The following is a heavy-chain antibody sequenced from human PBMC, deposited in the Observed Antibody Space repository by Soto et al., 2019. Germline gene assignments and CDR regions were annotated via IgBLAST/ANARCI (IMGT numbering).Heavy chain of an antibody. D-gene: IGHD3-22*01. CDR1: GLNFRSYA. J-gene: IGHJ4*02. Sequence: GGSQRLSCGASGLNFRSYARSWVRQETGKGLEWVSAISGSGVSTYYADSVKGRFTISRDNSKNTLYLQMNSLRAEDTAVYYCAKSPGMYYYDSSGYYHYDYWGQGTLVTVSS. CDR3: AKSPGMYYYDSSGYYHYDY. CDR2: ISGSGVST. V-gene: IGHV3-23*01.